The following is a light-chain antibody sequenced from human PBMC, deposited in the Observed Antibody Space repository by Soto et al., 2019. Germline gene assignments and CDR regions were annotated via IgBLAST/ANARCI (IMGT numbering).Light chain of an antibody. Sequence: IQLTQSPSSLSASVGDRVTITCRASQGISSSLAWYQQKPEKAPKLLIYAASTLQSGVPARFSGSRSGTDFTLTISSLQPEDFATYYCHHLNSYPLGFGGGTKVEIK. J-gene: IGKJ4*01. V-gene: IGKV1-9*01. CDR1: QGISSS. CDR2: AAS. CDR3: HHLNSYPLG.